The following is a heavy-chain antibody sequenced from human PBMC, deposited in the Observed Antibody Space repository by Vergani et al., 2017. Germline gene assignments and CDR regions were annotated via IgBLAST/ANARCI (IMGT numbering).Heavy chain of an antibody. Sequence: QVQLVESEGGVVQPGRSLPLSCVVSGFTSSSHGMHWVRQAPGKGREWVAVIWYDGSKKYYGDSVKGRYTISRDNCKNTLYLQMNSLRVEDTAVYYCAGWTNEKRLNSWGQGTLVTFS. D-gene: IGHD1-1*01. V-gene: IGHV3-33*01. CDR1: GFTSSSHG. CDR2: IWYDGSKK. CDR3: AGWTNEKRLNS. J-gene: IGHJ4*02.